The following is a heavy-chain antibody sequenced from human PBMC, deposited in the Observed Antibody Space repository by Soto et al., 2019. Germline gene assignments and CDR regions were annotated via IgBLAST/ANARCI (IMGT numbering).Heavy chain of an antibody. CDR1: GGSIGSGDYY. CDR3: ASPLYYYDSSGMDV. Sequence: SETLSLTCTVSGGSIGSGDYYWSWIRQPPGKGLEWIGYIYYSGSTYYNPSLKSRVTISVDTSKNQFSLKLSSVTAADTAVYYCASPLYYYDSSGMDVWGLGTTVTVSS. V-gene: IGHV4-30-4*01. CDR2: IYYSGST. J-gene: IGHJ6*02. D-gene: IGHD3-22*01.